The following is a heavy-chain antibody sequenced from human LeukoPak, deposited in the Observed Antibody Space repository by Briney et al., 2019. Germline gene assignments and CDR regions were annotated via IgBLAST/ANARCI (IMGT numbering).Heavy chain of an antibody. Sequence: ASVKVSCKASGYTFTSYGISWVRQAPGQGLEWMGWISAYNGNSNYAQKLQGRVTMTTDTSTSTAYMELRSLRSDDTAVYYCARDGTIFGVVPFDYWGQGTLVTVSS. CDR3: ARDGTIFGVVPFDY. J-gene: IGHJ4*02. CDR1: GYTFTSYG. D-gene: IGHD3-3*01. CDR2: ISAYNGNS. V-gene: IGHV1-18*01.